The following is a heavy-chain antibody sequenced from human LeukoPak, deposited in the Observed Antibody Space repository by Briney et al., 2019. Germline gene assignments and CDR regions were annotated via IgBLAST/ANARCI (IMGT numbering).Heavy chain of an antibody. V-gene: IGHV3-74*01. CDR3: ARAPSEIGGYYPEYFRH. Sequence: SGGSLRLSCAAAGFTFSNYWMHWVRQAPGKGLVWVSRIKSDGRTNYADSVKGRFTISRDNAKNTVSLQMNSLRAEDTGVYHCARAPSEIGGYYPEYFRHWGQGTLVTVSS. CDR2: IKSDGRT. CDR1: GFTFSNYW. J-gene: IGHJ1*01. D-gene: IGHD3-22*01.